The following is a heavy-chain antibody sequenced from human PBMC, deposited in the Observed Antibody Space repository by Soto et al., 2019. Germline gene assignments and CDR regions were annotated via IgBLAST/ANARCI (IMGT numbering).Heavy chain of an antibody. D-gene: IGHD3-22*01. J-gene: IGHJ6*02. Sequence: SVKVSCKASGYTFSSYVINWVRQAPGQGLEWLGWVSPYDGYTNYAQILQGRVSMTTDTSTRTAYMEVRSLRSDDTAVYYCARGGYYDSSGSRNYFYYGMNVWGQGTTVTVSS. V-gene: IGHV1-18*01. CDR1: GYTFSSYV. CDR3: ARGGYYDSSGSRNYFYYGMNV. CDR2: VSPYDGYT.